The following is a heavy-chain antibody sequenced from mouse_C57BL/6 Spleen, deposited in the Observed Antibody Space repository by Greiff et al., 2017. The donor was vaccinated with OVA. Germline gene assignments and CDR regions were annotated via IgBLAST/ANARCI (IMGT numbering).Heavy chain of an antibody. Sequence: QVQLQQSGAELVRPGASVALSCKASGYTFTDYEMHWVKQTPVHGLEWIGAIDPETGGTAYNQKFKGKAILTADKSSSTAYMELSSLTSEDSAVYYCSHYYGSSYYWYFDVWGTGTTVTVSS. V-gene: IGHV1-15*01. D-gene: IGHD1-1*01. CDR3: SHYYGSSYYWYFDV. CDR2: IDPETGGT. J-gene: IGHJ1*03. CDR1: GYTFTDYE.